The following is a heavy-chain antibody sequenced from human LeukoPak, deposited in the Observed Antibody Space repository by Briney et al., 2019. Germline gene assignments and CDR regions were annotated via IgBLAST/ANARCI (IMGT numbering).Heavy chain of an antibody. CDR3: AKEYSGYEYYFDH. D-gene: IGHD5-12*01. J-gene: IGHJ4*02. V-gene: IGHV3-23*01. Sequence: QSGGSLRLSCAASGFTFSSYGMSWVRQAPGKGLEWVSAISGSGGSTYYADSVKGRFTISRDNSKNTLYLQMNSLRAEDTAVYYCAKEYSGYEYYFDHWGQGTLVTVSS. CDR1: GFTFSSYG. CDR2: ISGSGGST.